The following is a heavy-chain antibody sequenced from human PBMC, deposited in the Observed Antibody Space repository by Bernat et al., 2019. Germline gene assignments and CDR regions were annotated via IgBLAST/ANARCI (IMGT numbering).Heavy chain of an antibody. CDR3: ARDCSGGSCYAFDY. Sequence: EVQLVESGGGLVQPGGSLRLSCAASGFTFRSYEMNWVRQAPGQGLEWVSYISSSGSTIYYADSVKGRFTISRDKAKNSLYLQMNSLRAEDAAVYYCARDCSGGSCYAFDYWGQGTLVTVSS. V-gene: IGHV3-48*03. CDR1: GFTFRSYE. CDR2: ISSSGSTI. D-gene: IGHD2-15*01. J-gene: IGHJ4*02.